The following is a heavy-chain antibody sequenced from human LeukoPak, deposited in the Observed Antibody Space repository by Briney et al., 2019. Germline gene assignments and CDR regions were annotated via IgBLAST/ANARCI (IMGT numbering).Heavy chain of an antibody. D-gene: IGHD3-10*02. CDR3: AELGITMIGGV. CDR2: ITASGDRT. CDR1: GFTFSDYV. J-gene: IGHJ6*04. Sequence: GGSLRLSCAASGFTFSDYVMIWVRQAPGKGLEWVSGITASGDRTYYADSVQGRFTMSRDNAKNSLYLQMNSLRAEDTAVYYCAELGITMIGGVWGKGTTVTISS. V-gene: IGHV3-23*01.